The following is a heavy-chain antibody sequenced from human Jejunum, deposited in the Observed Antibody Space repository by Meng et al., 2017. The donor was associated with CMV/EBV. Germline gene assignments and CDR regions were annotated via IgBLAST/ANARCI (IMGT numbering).Heavy chain of an antibody. CDR1: GLTFSLYT. CDR3: VRDRYSGHELTYFDY. V-gene: IGHV3-30-3*01. J-gene: IGHJ4*02. CDR2: ISYDGSNT. Sequence: GLTFSLYTMHWVRQAPGKGLEWVAVISYDGSNTFYADSVKGRFTISRDNSKSMLYMQMNSLRAEDTAVYYCVRDRYSGHELTYFDYWGQGTLVTVSS. D-gene: IGHD5-12*01.